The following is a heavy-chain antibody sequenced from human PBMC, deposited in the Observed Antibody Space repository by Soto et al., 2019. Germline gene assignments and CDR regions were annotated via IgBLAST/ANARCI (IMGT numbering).Heavy chain of an antibody. J-gene: IGHJ6*02. Sequence: GGFESRYDWSSLQQPPGKGLEWIGYIYYSGSTNYNPSLKSRVTISVDTSKNQFSLKLSSVTAADTAVYYCARDTTVLSGVYGMDVWGQGTTVTVSS. V-gene: IGHV4-59*02. CDR3: ARDTTVLSGVYGMDV. D-gene: IGHD2-8*01. CDR2: IYYSGST. CDR1: GGFESRYD.